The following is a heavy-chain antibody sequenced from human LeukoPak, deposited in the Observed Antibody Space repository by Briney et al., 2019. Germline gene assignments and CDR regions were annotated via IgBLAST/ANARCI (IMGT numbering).Heavy chain of an antibody. Sequence: GGSLRLSCAASGFTFSDYSMNWVRQAPGKGLDWVSSISSTSTYIFYADSVKDRFTISRDNARNSLYLQMNSLRAEDTAVYYCARDLYSGSYYYFDCWGQGTLVTVSS. CDR1: GFTFSDYS. V-gene: IGHV3-21*01. CDR2: ISSTSTYI. CDR3: ARDLYSGSYYYFDC. J-gene: IGHJ4*02. D-gene: IGHD1-26*01.